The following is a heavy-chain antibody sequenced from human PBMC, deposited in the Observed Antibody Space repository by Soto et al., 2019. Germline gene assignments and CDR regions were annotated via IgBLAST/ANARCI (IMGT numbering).Heavy chain of an antibody. D-gene: IGHD2-15*01. Sequence: GESLKISCKGSGYSFTSYWIGWVRQMPGKGLEWMGIIYPGDSDTRYSPSFQGQVTISADKSISTAYLQWSSLKASDTAMYYCARLTGYCSGGSCYSNNWFHPWGQGTLVTVSS. CDR2: IYPGDSDT. CDR1: GYSFTSYW. V-gene: IGHV5-51*01. CDR3: ARLTGYCSGGSCYSNNWFHP. J-gene: IGHJ5*02.